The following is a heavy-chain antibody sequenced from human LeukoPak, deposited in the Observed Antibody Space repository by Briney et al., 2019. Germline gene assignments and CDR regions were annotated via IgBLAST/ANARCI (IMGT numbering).Heavy chain of an antibody. V-gene: IGHV3-48*03. CDR3: ARENTEDAFDI. CDR2: ISSGGSTI. J-gene: IGHJ3*02. Sequence: PGGSLRLSCAASGFTVSTYEMSWVRQAPGKGLEWVSYISSGGSTIYYADSVKGRFTISRDNAKNSLLLQMNSLRAEDTAVYYCARENTEDAFDIWGQGTMVTVSS. D-gene: IGHD1/OR15-1a*01. CDR1: GFTVSTYE.